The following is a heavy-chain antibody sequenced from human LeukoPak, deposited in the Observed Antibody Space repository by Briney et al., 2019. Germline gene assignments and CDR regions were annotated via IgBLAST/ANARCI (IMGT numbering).Heavy chain of an antibody. Sequence: GASVKVSCKASVYTFTGYYMHWVRQAPGQGLEWMGWINPNSGGTNYAQKFQGRVTMTRDTSISTAYMELSRLRSDDTAVYYCARGLEYSSSSGLGGGYWGQGTLVTVSS. V-gene: IGHV1-2*02. D-gene: IGHD6-6*01. CDR2: INPNSGGT. CDR1: VYTFTGYY. CDR3: ARGLEYSSSSGLGGGY. J-gene: IGHJ4*02.